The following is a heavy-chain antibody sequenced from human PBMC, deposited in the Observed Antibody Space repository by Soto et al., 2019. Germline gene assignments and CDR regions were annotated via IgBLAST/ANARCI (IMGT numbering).Heavy chain of an antibody. CDR2: KSHSGIR. Sequence: GDYYWGWIRQSPGGGLAWIGYKSHSGIRYDNPSLQSRLTISVDASKNQFSLELSSVTAADTAVYYCARYYFDSARYNYFDAWGLGTLVTVSS. D-gene: IGHD3-10*01. CDR1: GDYY. V-gene: IGHV4-30-4*01. CDR3: ARYYFDSARYNYFDA. J-gene: IGHJ5*02.